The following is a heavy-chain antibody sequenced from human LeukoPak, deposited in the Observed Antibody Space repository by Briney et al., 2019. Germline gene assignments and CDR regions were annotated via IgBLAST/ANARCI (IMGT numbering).Heavy chain of an antibody. Sequence: GESLKISCKGSGYSFTSYWIGWVRQMPGKGLEWMGIIYPGDSDTRYSPSFQGQVTISVDKSISTAYLQWSGLKASDTAMYYCARRDYYDSSGYYDYWGQGTLVTVSS. D-gene: IGHD3-22*01. CDR1: GYSFTSYW. J-gene: IGHJ4*02. CDR2: IYPGDSDT. V-gene: IGHV5-51*01. CDR3: ARRDYYDSSGYYDY.